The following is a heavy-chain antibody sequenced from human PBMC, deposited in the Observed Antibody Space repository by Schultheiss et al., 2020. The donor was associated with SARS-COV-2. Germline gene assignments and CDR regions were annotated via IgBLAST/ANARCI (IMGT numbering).Heavy chain of an antibody. D-gene: IGHD6-19*01. CDR1: GDSISSSSSY. V-gene: IGHV4-61*05. Sequence: SETLSLTCIVSGDSISSSSSYWSWIRQPPGKGLEWIGYISYSGSTNYNPSLKSRVTVSVDTSKNQFSLKLSSVTAADTAVYYCARRDSSGSRPDFDYWGQGTLVTVSS. J-gene: IGHJ4*02. CDR2: ISYSGST. CDR3: ARRDSSGSRPDFDY.